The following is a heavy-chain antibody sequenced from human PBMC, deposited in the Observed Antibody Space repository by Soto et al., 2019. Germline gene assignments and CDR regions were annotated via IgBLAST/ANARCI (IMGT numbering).Heavy chain of an antibody. CDR3: ARSMPGTTSFAY. CDR1: GFTFSDHY. Sequence: EVQLVESGGDLVQPGGSLRLSCAASGFTFSDHYIDWVRQAPGKGLEWVGRSRDKGNSYSTDYGASVKGRFTISRDASKNSLYLQMNSLKTEDAALYYCARSMPGTTSFAYWGQGTLVTVSS. J-gene: IGHJ4*02. V-gene: IGHV3-72*01. D-gene: IGHD1-7*01. CDR2: SRDKGNSYST.